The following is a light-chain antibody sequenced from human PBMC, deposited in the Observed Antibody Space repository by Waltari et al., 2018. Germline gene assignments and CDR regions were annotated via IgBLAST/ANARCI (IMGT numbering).Light chain of an antibody. CDR3: QQSFSTPIT. CDR2: IAS. J-gene: IGKJ5*01. V-gene: IGKV1-39*01. CDR1: QFITNY. Sequence: DIQMTQSPSSLSASVGDRVTITCRTSQFITNYLNWYQQKPGKAPKVLIYIASSLQNGVPSLFSCSRSWTDFTLTISNLQPEDFATYYCQQSFSTPITFGQGTRLEIK.